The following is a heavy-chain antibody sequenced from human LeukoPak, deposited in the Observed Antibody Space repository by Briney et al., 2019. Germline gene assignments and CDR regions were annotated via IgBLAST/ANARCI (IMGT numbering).Heavy chain of an antibody. J-gene: IGHJ4*02. Sequence: PGGSLRLSCAAFGFTFSNAWMSWVRQAPGKGLEWVGRIRSKTNGGTTDYAAPVKGRFAISRDDSKNTLYLQMNNLITEDTAVYYCTTAPASVDYWGQGTLVTVSS. V-gene: IGHV3-15*01. CDR1: GFTFSNAW. CDR3: TTAPASVDY. CDR2: IRSKTNGGTT.